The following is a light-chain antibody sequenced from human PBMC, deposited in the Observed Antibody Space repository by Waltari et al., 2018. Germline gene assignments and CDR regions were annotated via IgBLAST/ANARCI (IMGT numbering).Light chain of an antibody. J-gene: IGKJ2*01. CDR1: QGIGKY. CDR2: DSS. V-gene: IGKV3-11*01. CDR3: XQXGNWPPT. Sequence: EVVLTXSPATLXLXPXETXTLSCTASQGIGKYLSWYQHKPGQPPRVLIYDSSTRVTGIPXXXSGSXXXTDFTXTXXXLESEDXALXXCXQXGNWPPTXGXXTKXE.